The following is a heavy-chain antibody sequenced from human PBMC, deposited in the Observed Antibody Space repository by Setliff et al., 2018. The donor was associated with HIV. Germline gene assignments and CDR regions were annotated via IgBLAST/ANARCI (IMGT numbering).Heavy chain of an antibody. V-gene: IGHV1-18*01. CDR2: ITTYKGNT. J-gene: IGHJ2*01. CDR3: IRDPSGYDVSCYYPLRWYFDL. CDR1: GYSFTSYA. D-gene: IGHD3-22*01. Sequence: GASVKVSCKASGYSFTSYAISWVRPAPGQGLEWMGWITTYKGNTNYAQKFQGRVTMTTDTSTRTVYMDLRSLRSDDTAVYYCIRDPSGYDVSCYYPLRWYFDLWGRGTLVTVSS.